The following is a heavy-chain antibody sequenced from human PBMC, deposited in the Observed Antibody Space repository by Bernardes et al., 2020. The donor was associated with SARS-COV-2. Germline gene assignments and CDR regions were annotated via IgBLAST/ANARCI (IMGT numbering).Heavy chain of an antibody. CDR1: GNTFTGYY. Sequence: ASVKVSCKASGNTFTGYYMHWLRQAPGQGLEWMGWINPNSGGTNYAQKFQDRVTMTGATSISTAYMELRRLRSDDTAVYFCAGIGIAAFDIWGQGTMVTVSS. D-gene: IGHD6-13*01. CDR3: AGIGIAAFDI. V-gene: IGHV1-2*02. CDR2: INPNSGGT. J-gene: IGHJ3*02.